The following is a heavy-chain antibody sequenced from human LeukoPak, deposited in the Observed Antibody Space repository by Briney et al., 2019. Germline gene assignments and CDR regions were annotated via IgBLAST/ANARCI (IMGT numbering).Heavy chain of an antibody. V-gene: IGHV4-59*01. D-gene: IGHD5-18*01. CDR1: GGSISPYY. CDR2: VSYSGSA. J-gene: IGHJ4*02. Sequence: SETLSLTCSVSGGSISPYYWSWVRQPPGKGLEWIGYVSYSGSADYNPSLKSRVIISIDTSKNQFSLRLSSLTAADTAVYYCARENDRYGRIDYWGQGTQVTVSS. CDR3: ARENDRYGRIDY.